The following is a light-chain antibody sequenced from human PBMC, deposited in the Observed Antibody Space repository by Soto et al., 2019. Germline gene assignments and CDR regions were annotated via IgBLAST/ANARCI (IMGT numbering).Light chain of an antibody. V-gene: IGLV1-40*01. CDR2: NNN. J-gene: IGLJ1*01. CDR3: QSYDSSLSAYV. CDR1: SSNIGAGFD. Sequence: QSVLTQPPSVSGAPGQRVTISCTGSSSNIGAGFDVHWYQQLPRTAPKLLIYNNNNWPSGVPDRFSVSRSATSASLAITGLQAADEADHYCQSYDSSLSAYVFGTGTKLTVL.